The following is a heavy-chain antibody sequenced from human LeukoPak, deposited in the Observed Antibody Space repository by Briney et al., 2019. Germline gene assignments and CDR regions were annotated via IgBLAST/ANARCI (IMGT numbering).Heavy chain of an antibody. V-gene: IGHV3-7*03. CDR2: IKQDGSEE. D-gene: IGHD5-24*01. CDR3: AKDQNAYNYVFDY. J-gene: IGHJ4*02. CDR1: GFTFSSYW. Sequence: PGGSLRLSCAASGFTFSSYWMSWVRQAPGKGLEWVANIKQDGSEEDYVDSVKGRFTISRDNSKNTLYLQMNSLRAEDTALYYCAKDQNAYNYVFDYWGQGTLVTVSS.